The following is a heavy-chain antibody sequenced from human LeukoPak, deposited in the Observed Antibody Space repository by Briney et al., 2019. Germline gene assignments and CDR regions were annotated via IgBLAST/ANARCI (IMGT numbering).Heavy chain of an antibody. D-gene: IGHD3-3*01. CDR1: GYTFTGYY. J-gene: IGHJ3*02. CDR2: INPNSGGT. Sequence: ASVKVSCKASGYTFTGYYMHWVRQAPGQGLEWMGWINPNSGGTNYAQKFQGRVTMTRDTSISTAYMELSRLRSDDTAVYYCARDRFHDFWSGIAQSAFDIWGQGTMVTVSS. CDR3: ARDRFHDFWSGIAQSAFDI. V-gene: IGHV1-2*02.